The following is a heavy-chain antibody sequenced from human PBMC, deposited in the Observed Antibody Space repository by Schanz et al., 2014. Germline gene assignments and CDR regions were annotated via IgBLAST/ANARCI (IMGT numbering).Heavy chain of an antibody. CDR2: ISSSSSYI. Sequence: VQMVESGGGVVQPGRSLRLSCAASGFTFSSYSMNWVRQAPGKGLEWVSSISSSSSYIYYADSVKGRFTISRDNAKNSLYLQMNSLRAEDTAVDYCAREQIMAAAGLVDYWGHGTLVTVSS. CDR3: AREQIMAAAGLVDY. V-gene: IGHV3-21*04. CDR1: GFTFSSYS. D-gene: IGHD6-13*01. J-gene: IGHJ4*01.